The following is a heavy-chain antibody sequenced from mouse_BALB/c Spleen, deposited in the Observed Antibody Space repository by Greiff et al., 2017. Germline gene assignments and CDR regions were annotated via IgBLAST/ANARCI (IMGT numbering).Heavy chain of an antibody. CDR1: GYTFTSYW. V-gene: IGHV1-69*02. D-gene: IGHD1-1*01. J-gene: IGHJ3*01. CDR3: ARYGSSYGGFAY. Sequence: VQLQQPGAELVKPGASVKLSCKASGYTFTSYWMHWVKQRPGQGLEWIGEIDPSDSYTNYNQKFKGKATLTVDKSSSTAYMQLSSLTSEDSAVYYCARYGSSYGGFAYWGQGTLVTVSA. CDR2: IDPSDSYT.